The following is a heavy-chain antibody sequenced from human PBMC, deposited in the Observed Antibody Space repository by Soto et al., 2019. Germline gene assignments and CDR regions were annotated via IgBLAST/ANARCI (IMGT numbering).Heavy chain of an antibody. V-gene: IGHV3-33*01. CDR1: GFTFSSYG. CDR3: ARGLNGDYFGYFDS. J-gene: IGHJ4*02. D-gene: IGHD4-17*01. CDR2: IWYGGSNK. Sequence: PGGSLRLSCAASGFTFSSYGVHWVRQAPGKGLEWVAVIWYGGSNKYYADSVKGRFTISRDNSKNRLYVQMHSLRADDTAVYFCARGLNGDYFGYFDSWGKGTL.